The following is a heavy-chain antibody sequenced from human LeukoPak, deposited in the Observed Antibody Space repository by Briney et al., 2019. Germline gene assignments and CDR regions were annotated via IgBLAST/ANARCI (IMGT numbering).Heavy chain of an antibody. CDR1: GYSISSGYY. CDR3: ARVKTLYDILTGYSEANWFDP. V-gene: IGHV4-38-2*02. Sequence: SETLSLTCTVSGYSISSGYYWGWIRQPPGKGLEWIGSIYHSGSTYYNPSLKSRVTISVDTSKNQFSLKLSSVTAADTAVYYCARVKTLYDILTGYSEANWFDPWGQGTLVTVSS. J-gene: IGHJ5*02. CDR2: IYHSGST. D-gene: IGHD3-9*01.